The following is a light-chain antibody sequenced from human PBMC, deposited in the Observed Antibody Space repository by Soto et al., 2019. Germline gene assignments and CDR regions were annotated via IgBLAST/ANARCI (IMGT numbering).Light chain of an antibody. CDR1: SRDIGGYDF. CDR3: SSYSENNICV. V-gene: IGLV2-8*01. Sequence: QSALTQPPSASGSPGQAVTISCTGTSRDIGGYDFVSWYQVRPGEAPQLIIYNVNGRPSGVPRRFSGSKSGNTASLTVSGLQAVDEADYYCSSYSENNICVFGTGTKVTV. J-gene: IGLJ1*01. CDR2: NVN.